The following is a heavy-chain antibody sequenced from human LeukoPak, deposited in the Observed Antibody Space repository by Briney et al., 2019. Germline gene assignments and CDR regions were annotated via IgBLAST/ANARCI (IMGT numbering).Heavy chain of an antibody. D-gene: IGHD6-6*01. CDR3: PRGGSIAARPIDY. CDR2: ISSNGGST. J-gene: IGHJ4*02. V-gene: IGHV3-64*01. CDR1: GFTFSSYA. Sequence: PGGSLRLSCAASGFTFSSYAMHWVRQAPGKGLEYVSAISSNGGSTYYANSVKGRFTISRDNSKNTLFLQMGSLRAEDMAVYYCPRGGSIAARPIDYWGQGTLVTVSS.